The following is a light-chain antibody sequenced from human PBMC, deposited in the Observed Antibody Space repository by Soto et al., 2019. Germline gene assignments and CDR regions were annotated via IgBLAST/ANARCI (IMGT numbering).Light chain of an antibody. CDR2: GAS. CDR3: QQYGTSHT. J-gene: IGKJ4*01. V-gene: IGKV3-20*01. CDR1: QSLTSSY. Sequence: EIVLTQSPGTLSLSPGERATLSCRASQSLTSSYLGWYQQKPGQAPRLLIYGASSRATGIPDRFSGSGSGTDFTLTISRLETEDFAVYYCQQYGTSHTFGGGTKVDIK.